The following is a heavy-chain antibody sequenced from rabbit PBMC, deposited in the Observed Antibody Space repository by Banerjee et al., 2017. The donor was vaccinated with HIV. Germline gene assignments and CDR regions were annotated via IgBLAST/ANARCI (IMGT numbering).Heavy chain of an antibody. J-gene: IGHJ4*01. CDR1: GFSFSSSYY. V-gene: IGHV1S40*01. D-gene: IGHD1-1*01. Sequence: QSLEEYGGDLVQPEGSLTLTCTASGFSFSSSYYMCWVRQAPGKGLEWIACIYAGSSGSAYYASWAKGRFTISKTSPTAVTLQMTSLTAPDTATYFCASGWIGGSGYVSYFNLWGPGTLVTVS. CDR3: ASGWIGGSGYVSYFNL. CDR2: IYAGSSGSA.